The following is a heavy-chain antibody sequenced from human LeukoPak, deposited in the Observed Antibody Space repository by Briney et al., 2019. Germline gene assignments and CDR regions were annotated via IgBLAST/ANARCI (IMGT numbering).Heavy chain of an antibody. CDR1: GGSINSSSYY. CDR2: VYYSGST. D-gene: IGHD6-6*01. V-gene: IGHV4-39*01. CDR3: ARQSIAARGYYYYMDV. Sequence: PSETLSLTCTVSGGSINSSSYYWGWIRQPPGKGLEWIGSVYYSGSTHYNPSLKSQDTITVDTYRNHFSLRLSSVTAADTAVYYCARQSIAARGYYYYMDVWGKGTTVTVSS. J-gene: IGHJ6*03.